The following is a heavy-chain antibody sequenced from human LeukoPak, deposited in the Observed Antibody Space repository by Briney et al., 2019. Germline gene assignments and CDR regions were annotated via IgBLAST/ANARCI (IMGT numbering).Heavy chain of an antibody. D-gene: IGHD2-21*02. CDR2: ISGSGGST. J-gene: IGHJ4*02. Sequence: GGSLRLSCAASGFIFSSYAMSWVRQAPGKGLEWVSTISGSGGSTYYADSVKGRFTISRDNSKNTVYLQMNSLRAEDTAVYYCTRREDCGGDCPYYFDYWGQGTLVTVSS. CDR3: TRREDCGGDCPYYFDY. V-gene: IGHV3-23*01. CDR1: GFIFSSYA.